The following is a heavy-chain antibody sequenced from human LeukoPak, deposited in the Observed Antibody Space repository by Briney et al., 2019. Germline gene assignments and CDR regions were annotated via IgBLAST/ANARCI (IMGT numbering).Heavy chain of an antibody. Sequence: PSETLSLTCTVSGGSISSYYWSWIRQPAGKGLEWIGRIYTSGSTNYNPSLKSRVTMSVDTSKNQFSLKLSSVTAADTAVYYCARDDKVELRREARAFDIWGQGTMVTVSS. CDR3: ARDDKVELRREARAFDI. V-gene: IGHV4-4*07. D-gene: IGHD1-7*01. CDR2: IYTSGST. CDR1: GGSISSYY. J-gene: IGHJ3*02.